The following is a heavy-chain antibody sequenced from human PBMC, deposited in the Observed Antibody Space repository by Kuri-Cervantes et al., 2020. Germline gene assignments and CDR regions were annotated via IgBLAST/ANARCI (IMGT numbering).Heavy chain of an antibody. CDR3: ARGPYGSGSYGGLADY. Sequence: ASVKVSCKASGYTFTGYYMHWVRQAPGQGLEWMGWINPNSGNTGYAQKFQGRVTMTRNTSISTAYMELSSLRSEDTAVYYCARGPYGSGSYGGLADYWGQGTLVTVSS. D-gene: IGHD3-10*01. CDR1: GYTFTGYY. J-gene: IGHJ4*02. V-gene: IGHV1-8*02. CDR2: INPNSGNT.